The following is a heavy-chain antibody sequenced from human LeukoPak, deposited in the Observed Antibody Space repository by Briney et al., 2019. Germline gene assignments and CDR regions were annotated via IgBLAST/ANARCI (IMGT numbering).Heavy chain of an antibody. CDR2: IYTTGNT. CDR1: GGSISSYY. Sequence: SETLSLTCTVSGGSISSYYWSWIRQPAGKGLECIGPIYTTGNTNYNPSLKSRVTMSVDTSKNQFSLKLSSVTAADTAVYYCYSAFDWFNFDYWGQGTLVTVSS. CDR3: YSAFDWFNFDY. J-gene: IGHJ4*02. D-gene: IGHD3-9*01. V-gene: IGHV4-4*07.